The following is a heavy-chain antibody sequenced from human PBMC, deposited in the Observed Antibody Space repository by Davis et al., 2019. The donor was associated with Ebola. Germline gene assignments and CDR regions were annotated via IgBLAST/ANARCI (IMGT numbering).Heavy chain of an antibody. D-gene: IGHD3-3*01. Sequence: SVKVSCKASGGTFSSYAISWVRQAPGQGLEWMGGIIPIFGTANYAQKFQGRIIMTRNISISTAYMELSSLRSDDTAVYYCARDPRRITIFGAPGGMDVWGQGTTVTVSS. CDR2: IIPIFGTA. CDR3: ARDPRRITIFGAPGGMDV. V-gene: IGHV1-69*05. J-gene: IGHJ6*02. CDR1: GGTFSSYA.